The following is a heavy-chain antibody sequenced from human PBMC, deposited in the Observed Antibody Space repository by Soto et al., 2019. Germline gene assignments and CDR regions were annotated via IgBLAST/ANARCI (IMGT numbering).Heavy chain of an antibody. Sequence: QVQLVQSGAEVKKPGASVKVSCKASGYTFTSYYMHWVRQAPGQGLEWMGIINPSGGSTSYAQKFQGRVTMTRDTSTSTVYRELSSLRSEDTAVYYCAIDKSGIKAYFDLWGRGTLVTVSS. D-gene: IGHD6-25*01. CDR1: GYTFTSYY. CDR3: AIDKSGIKAYFDL. J-gene: IGHJ2*01. V-gene: IGHV1-46*01. CDR2: INPSGGST.